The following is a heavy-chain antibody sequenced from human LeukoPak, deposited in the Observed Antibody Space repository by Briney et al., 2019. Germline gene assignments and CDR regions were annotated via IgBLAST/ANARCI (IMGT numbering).Heavy chain of an antibody. Sequence: SQTLSLTCTVSGGSISSGDYYWSWIRQPPRKGLEWIGYIYYSGSTYYNPSLKSRVTISVDTSKNQFSLKLSSVTAADTAVYYCARGAVGRGVEYFDYWGQGTLVTVSS. J-gene: IGHJ4*02. V-gene: IGHV4-30-4*01. CDR1: GGSISSGDYY. D-gene: IGHD3-10*01. CDR3: ARGAVGRGVEYFDY. CDR2: IYYSGST.